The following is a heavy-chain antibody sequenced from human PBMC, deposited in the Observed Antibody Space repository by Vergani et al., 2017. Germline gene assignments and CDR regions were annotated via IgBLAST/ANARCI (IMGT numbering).Heavy chain of an antibody. CDR1: GGSISSSSYY. J-gene: IGHJ1*01. D-gene: IGHD6-13*01. CDR3: ARHSSSWLEYFQR. CDR2: IYYSGST. Sequence: QLQLQESGPGLVKPSETLSLTCTVSGGSISSSSYYWGCIRQPPGRGLEWIGSIYYSGSTYYNPSLKSRVTISVDTSKNQFSLKLSSVTAADTAVYYGARHSSSWLEYFQRCSEATLVTVSS. V-gene: IGHV4-39*01.